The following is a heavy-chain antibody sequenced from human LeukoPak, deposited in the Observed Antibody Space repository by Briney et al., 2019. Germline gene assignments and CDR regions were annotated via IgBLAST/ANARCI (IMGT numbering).Heavy chain of an antibody. V-gene: IGHV4-31*03. Sequence: SQTLSITCTVSGGSISSGGYYWSWIRQHPGKGLEWIGYIYYSGSTYYNPSLKSRVTISVDTSKNQFSLKLSSATAADTAVYYCARNYNDYNNWFDPWGQGTLVTVSS. J-gene: IGHJ5*02. D-gene: IGHD4-11*01. CDR1: GGSISSGGYY. CDR2: IYYSGST. CDR3: ARNYNDYNNWFDP.